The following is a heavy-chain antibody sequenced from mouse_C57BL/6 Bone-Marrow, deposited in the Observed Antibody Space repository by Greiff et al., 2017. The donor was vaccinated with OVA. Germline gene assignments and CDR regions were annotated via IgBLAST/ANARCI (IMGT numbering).Heavy chain of an antibody. J-gene: IGHJ4*01. V-gene: IGHV1-26*01. CDR3: ARSAYSNYPYAMDY. Sequence: EVQLQQSGPELVKPGASVKISCKASGYTFTDYYMNWVKQSHGKSLEWIGDINPNNGGTSYNQKFKGKATLTVDKSSSTAYMELRSLTSEDSAVYYCARSAYSNYPYAMDYWGQGTSVTVSS. CDR1: GYTFTDYY. D-gene: IGHD2-5*01. CDR2: INPNNGGT.